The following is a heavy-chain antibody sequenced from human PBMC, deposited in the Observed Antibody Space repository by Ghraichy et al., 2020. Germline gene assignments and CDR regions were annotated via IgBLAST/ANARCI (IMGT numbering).Heavy chain of an antibody. CDR2: IYTTGST. CDR1: GASVSTGSYY. CDR3: ARDNMRGWRFDS. Sequence: SETLSLTCTVSGASVSTGSYYWSWIRQPAGKGPEWIGRIYTTGSTNYNPSLKSRVTISSDTSKNQFSLKLTSVTAADTAVYYYARDNMRGWRFDSWGQGTLVTVSS. D-gene: IGHD6-19*01. J-gene: IGHJ4*02. V-gene: IGHV4-61*02.